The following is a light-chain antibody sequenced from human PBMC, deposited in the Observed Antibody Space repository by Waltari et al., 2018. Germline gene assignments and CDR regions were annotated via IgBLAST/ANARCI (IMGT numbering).Light chain of an antibody. CDR3: CSYAGSYTFV. V-gene: IGLV2-11*01. Sequence: QSALTQPRSVTGSPAQSVTIPCSGTSSDVGNYNFVSWYQQHPGNAPNLLIYDVVRGPSGGPDRFAGSKSGSTASLTSSGLQTEDEADYYCCSYAGSYTFVFGGGTQLTVL. CDR2: DVV. CDR1: SSDVGNYNF. J-gene: IGLJ7*01.